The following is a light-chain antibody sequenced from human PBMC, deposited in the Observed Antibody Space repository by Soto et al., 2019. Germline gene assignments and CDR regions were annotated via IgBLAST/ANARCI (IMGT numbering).Light chain of an antibody. CDR3: QQSYDMPWT. Sequence: DIQMTQSPSTLSASVGDRVTITCRASQSINNWLAWYQQKPGKAPKLLIFDAFNLESGVPFRFSGSGFGTEFTLTISSLQPEDFAAYYCQQSYDMPWTFGQGTKVDIK. V-gene: IGKV1-5*01. CDR2: DAF. CDR1: QSINNW. J-gene: IGKJ1*01.